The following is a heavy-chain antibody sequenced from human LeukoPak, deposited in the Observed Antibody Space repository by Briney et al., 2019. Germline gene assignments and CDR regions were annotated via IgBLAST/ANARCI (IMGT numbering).Heavy chain of an antibody. D-gene: IGHD3-22*01. Sequence: ASVKVSCKASGYTFTGYYMHWVRQAPGQRLEWMRWINPNSGGTNYAQKFQGRVTMTRDTSISTAYMELSRLRSGDTAVYYCARGSHYYDSSGYYINWFDPWGQGTLVTVSS. J-gene: IGHJ5*02. V-gene: IGHV1-2*02. CDR1: GYTFTGYY. CDR3: ARGSHYYDSSGYYINWFDP. CDR2: INPNSGGT.